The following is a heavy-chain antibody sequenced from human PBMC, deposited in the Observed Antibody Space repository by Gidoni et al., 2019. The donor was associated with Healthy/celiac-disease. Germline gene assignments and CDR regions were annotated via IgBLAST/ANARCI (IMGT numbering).Heavy chain of an antibody. CDR3: ARYYYGSGSPLDY. CDR2: IYYSGST. D-gene: IGHD3-10*01. CDR1: GGSISSSSYY. V-gene: IGHV4-39*01. Sequence: QLQLQESGPGLVKPSETLSLTCTVSGGSISSSSYYWGWIRQPPGKGLEWIGSIYYSGSTYYNPSLKSRVTISVDTSKNQFSLKLSSVTAADTAVYYCARYYYGSGSPLDYWGQGTLVTVSS. J-gene: IGHJ4*02.